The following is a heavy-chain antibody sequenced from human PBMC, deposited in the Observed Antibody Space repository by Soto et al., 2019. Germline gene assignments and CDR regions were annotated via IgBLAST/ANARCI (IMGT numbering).Heavy chain of an antibody. CDR2: IKQDGGEE. V-gene: IGHV3-7*01. CDR1: GFTFSDYS. D-gene: IGHD3-22*01. J-gene: IGHJ3*01. Sequence: PGGSLRLSCAASGFTFSDYSMSWVRQSPGKGLEGVANIKQDGGEEDYVDSVKGRLTISRDNAKNSLYLQMNSLRAEDTAVYYCARVYYDSSGPTKYRAFDFWGQGTMVTVSS. CDR3: ARVYYDSSGPTKYRAFDF.